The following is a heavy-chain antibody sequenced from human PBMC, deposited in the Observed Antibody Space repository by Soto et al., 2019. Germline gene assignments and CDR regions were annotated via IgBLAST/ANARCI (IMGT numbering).Heavy chain of an antibody. V-gene: IGHV4-61*08. J-gene: IGHJ5*02. D-gene: IGHD3-3*01. CDR1: GASISSGGYY. CDR3: ARTYYDFWSGYWRWFDP. CDR2: IYYSGST. Sequence: SETLSLTCPFSGASISSGGYYWCWIRQPPGKALEWIGYIYYSGSTNYNPSLKSRVTISIDTSKNQFSLKLSSVTAADTAVYYCARTYYDFWSGYWRWFDPWGQGTLVTVSS.